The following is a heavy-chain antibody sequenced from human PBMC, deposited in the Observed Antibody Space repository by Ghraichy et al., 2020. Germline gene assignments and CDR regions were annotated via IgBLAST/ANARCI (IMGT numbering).Heavy chain of an antibody. CDR2: ITGNSVTT. CDR3: AKEGGSNQLWFPNYFDD. CDR1: GFTFSGYA. Sequence: GGSLRLSCAASGFTFSGYAMSWVRQAPGKGLEWVSVITGNSVTTSYADSVKGRFTISRDNSRDTLYLQMNSLRAEDTALYYCAKEGGSNQLWFPNYFDDWGQGTLITVSS. J-gene: IGHJ4*02. D-gene: IGHD5-18*01. V-gene: IGHV3-23*01.